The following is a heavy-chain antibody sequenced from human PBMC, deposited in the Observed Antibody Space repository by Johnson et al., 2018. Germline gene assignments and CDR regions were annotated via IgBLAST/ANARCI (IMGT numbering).Heavy chain of an antibody. CDR1: GFTFSSYR. J-gene: IGHJ3*02. Sequence: VQLQESGGGLVKPGGSLRLSCAASGFTFSSYRMNWVRQAPGKGLEWVSTINSDSKYIYYADSVKGRLTISRDNAKNSLYLQMNSRRAEDTALYYCAKDTSSRNDAFDIWGQGTMVTVSS. D-gene: IGHD6-13*01. CDR3: AKDTSSRNDAFDI. CDR2: INSDSKYI. V-gene: IGHV3-21*04.